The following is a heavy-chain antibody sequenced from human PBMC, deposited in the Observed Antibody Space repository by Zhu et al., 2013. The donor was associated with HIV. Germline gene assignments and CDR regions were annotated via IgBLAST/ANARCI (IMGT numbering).Heavy chain of an antibody. CDR1: GGSITSYGNY. D-gene: IGHD1-20*01. Sequence: QVQLQEAGPGPVKPSQTLSLTCTVSGGSITSYGNYWTWIRQHPGKGLEWIGYIYYSGTTCYNPSLWSRVTISLDTSKNHFSLNLSSVTAADTAFYCARDPGRTNNVDAFDIWGQGTMVTVSS. J-gene: IGHJ3*02. CDR3: ARDPGRTNNVDAFDI. V-gene: IGHV4-31*03. CDR2: IYYSGTT.